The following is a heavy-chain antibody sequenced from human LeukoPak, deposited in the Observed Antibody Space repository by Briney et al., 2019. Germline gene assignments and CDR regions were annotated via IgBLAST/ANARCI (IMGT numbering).Heavy chain of an antibody. D-gene: IGHD3-10*01. CDR2: IGGSGAST. J-gene: IGHJ4*02. CDR3: PKNYSGSGTMGGY. Sequence: GGSLRLSCAASGFTFSSCTMTWVRQAPGKGLEWVSTIGGSGASTYYGVSVKGRFTISRDNSKNTLCLQMNSLRAEDSAIYYSPKNYSGSGTMGGYWGQGTLVTVSS. V-gene: IGHV3-23*01. CDR1: GFTFSSCT.